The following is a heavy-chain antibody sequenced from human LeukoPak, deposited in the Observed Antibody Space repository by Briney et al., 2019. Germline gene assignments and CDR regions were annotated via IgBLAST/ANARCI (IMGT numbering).Heavy chain of an antibody. Sequence: GGSLRLSCAASGFIFSNYAMSWVRQAPGRGLEWVSAISGSDDNTYYADSVRGRFTISRDNSKNTLYLQMNSLRAEDTAIYFCAKSRSGVSSCYNYWGQGTLVTVSS. V-gene: IGHV3-23*01. D-gene: IGHD2-15*01. CDR2: ISGSDDNT. CDR3: AKSRSGVSSCYNY. CDR1: GFIFSNYA. J-gene: IGHJ4*02.